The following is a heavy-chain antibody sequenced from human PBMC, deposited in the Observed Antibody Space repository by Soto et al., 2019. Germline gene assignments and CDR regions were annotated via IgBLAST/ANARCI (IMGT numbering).Heavy chain of an antibody. CDR1: GYTFTSYG. CDR3: ARDGYSYGQVWFDP. Sequence: EASVKVSCKASGYTFTSYGISWVRQAPGQGLEWMGWISAHNGNTNYAQKLQGRVTMTTDTSTSTAYMELRSLRSDDTAVYYCARDGYSYGQVWFDPWGQGTLVTVSS. CDR2: ISAHNGNT. V-gene: IGHV1-18*01. D-gene: IGHD5-18*01. J-gene: IGHJ5*02.